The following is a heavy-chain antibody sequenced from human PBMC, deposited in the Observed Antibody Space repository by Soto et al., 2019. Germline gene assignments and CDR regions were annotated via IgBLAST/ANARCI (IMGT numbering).Heavy chain of an antibody. CDR3: ARDGGYCTPFDY. V-gene: IGHV3-74*01. CDR2: ITGDVTNT. D-gene: IGHD2-8*01. Sequence: EVQLVQSGGGLVQPGGSLRLSCAASGFAFSSYWLHWVRHAPVKGLMIVSRITGDVTNTAYATSVKGRFTISRDNAKNMVYLQMDSLNAEDTAVYYCARDGGYCTPFDYWGHGALVPVSS. CDR1: GFAFSSYW. J-gene: IGHJ4*01.